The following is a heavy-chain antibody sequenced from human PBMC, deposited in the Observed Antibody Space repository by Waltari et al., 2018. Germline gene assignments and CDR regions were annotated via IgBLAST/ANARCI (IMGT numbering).Heavy chain of an antibody. CDR1: GYTFTGYY. V-gene: IGHV1-2*06. D-gene: IGHD3-22*01. CDR3: ARETYYYDSSGYPPDY. CDR2: INPNSGGT. Sequence: QVQLVQSGAEVKKPGASVKVSCKASGYTFTGYYMHWVRQAPGQGLEWMGRINPNSGGTNDAQKLQGRVTMTRDPSISTAYMELSRLRSDDTAVYYCARETYYYDSSGYPPDYWGQGTLVTVSS. J-gene: IGHJ4*02.